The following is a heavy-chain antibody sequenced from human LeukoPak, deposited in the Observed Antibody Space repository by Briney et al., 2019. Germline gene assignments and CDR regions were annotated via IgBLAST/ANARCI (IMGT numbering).Heavy chain of an antibody. Sequence: ASVKVSCKASGYTFTSYDINWVRQATGQGLEWMGWMNPNSGNTGHAQKFQGRVTMTRNTSISTAYMELSSLRSEDTAVYYCARGISDWRNWFDPWGQGTLVTVSS. J-gene: IGHJ5*02. CDR1: GYTFTSYD. CDR3: ARGISDWRNWFDP. D-gene: IGHD2-21*01. CDR2: MNPNSGNT. V-gene: IGHV1-8*01.